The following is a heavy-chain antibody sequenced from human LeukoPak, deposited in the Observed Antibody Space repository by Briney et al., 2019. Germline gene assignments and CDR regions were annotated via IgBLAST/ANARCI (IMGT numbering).Heavy chain of an antibody. CDR2: INPNTGGT. J-gene: IGHJ1*01. CDR1: GYTFTGFY. Sequence: ASVKVSCKASGYTFTGFYMHWVRQAPGQRLEWMEWINPNTGGTNYAQKFQGRVTMTRDTSISTAYMELSRLRSDDTAVYYCARGLTYYDSSGYRNWGQGTLVTVSS. CDR3: ARGLTYYDSSGYRN. V-gene: IGHV1-2*02. D-gene: IGHD3-22*01.